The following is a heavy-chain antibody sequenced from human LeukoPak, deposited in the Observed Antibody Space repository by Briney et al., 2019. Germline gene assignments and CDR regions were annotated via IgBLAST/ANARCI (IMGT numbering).Heavy chain of an antibody. D-gene: IGHD2-15*01. Sequence: GGSLRLSCAASGFIVSSNYMSWVRQAPGKGLEWVSLISGNGGSIVYADSVRGRFTISRDNSKNTFYLQMNSLRAEDTALYYCARYWDPRVRTFDIWGQGTVVTVSS. CDR3: ARYWDPRVRTFDI. CDR1: GFIVSSNY. J-gene: IGHJ3*02. CDR2: ISGNGGSI. V-gene: IGHV3-23*01.